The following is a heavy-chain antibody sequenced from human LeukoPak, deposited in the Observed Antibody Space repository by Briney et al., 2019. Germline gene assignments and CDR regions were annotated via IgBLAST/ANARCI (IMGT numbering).Heavy chain of an antibody. Sequence: SETLSLTCAVYGGSFSGYYWSWLRQPPGKGLEWIGEINHSGSTNYNPSLKSRVTISVDTSKNQFSLKLSSVTAADTAVYYCARGPLRHGAYYWGQGTLATVSS. CDR3: ARGPLRHGAYY. CDR1: GGSFSGYY. V-gene: IGHV4-34*01. CDR2: INHSGST. D-gene: IGHD3-10*01. J-gene: IGHJ4*02.